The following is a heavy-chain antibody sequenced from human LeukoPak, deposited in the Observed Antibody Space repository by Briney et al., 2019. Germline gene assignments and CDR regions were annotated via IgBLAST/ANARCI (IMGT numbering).Heavy chain of an antibody. V-gene: IGHV4-39*01. CDR3: ARQRSRSSGCYTVFDY. J-gene: IGHJ4*02. Sequence: SETLSLTCTVSGGSISSSSYYWGWIRQPPGKGLEWIGSIYYSGSTYYNPSLKSRVTISVDTSKNQFSLKLSSVTAADTAVYYCARQRSRSSGCYTVFDYWGQGTLVTVSS. CDR1: GGSISSSSYY. CDR2: IYYSGST. D-gene: IGHD6-19*01.